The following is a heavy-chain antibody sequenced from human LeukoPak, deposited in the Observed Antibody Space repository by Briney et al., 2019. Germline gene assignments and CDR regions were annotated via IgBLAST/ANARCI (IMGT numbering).Heavy chain of an antibody. J-gene: IGHJ6*02. CDR1: GFTFSTYS. CDR3: ARDRQYCSGGSCYSGFDYYYGMDV. Sequence: GGSLRLSCAASGFTFSTYSMNWVRQAPGKGLEWVAVISYDGSNKYYADSVKGRFTISRDNSKNTLYLQMNSLRAEDTAVYYCARDRQYCSGGSCYSGFDYYYGMDVWGQGTTVTVSS. CDR2: ISYDGSNK. V-gene: IGHV3-30*03. D-gene: IGHD2-15*01.